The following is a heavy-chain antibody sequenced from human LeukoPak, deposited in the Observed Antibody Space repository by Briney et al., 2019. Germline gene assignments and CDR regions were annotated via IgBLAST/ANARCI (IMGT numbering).Heavy chain of an antibody. CDR1: GYTLTELS. D-gene: IGHD6-19*01. Sequence: WASVKVSCKVSGYTLTELSMHWVRQAPGKGLGWMGGFDPEDGETIYAQKFQGRVTMTEDTSTDTAYMELSSLRSEDTAVYYCATGLIAVIAVAGTTRDDYWGQGTLVTVSS. CDR3: ATGLIAVIAVAGTTRDDY. CDR2: FDPEDGET. J-gene: IGHJ4*02. V-gene: IGHV1-24*01.